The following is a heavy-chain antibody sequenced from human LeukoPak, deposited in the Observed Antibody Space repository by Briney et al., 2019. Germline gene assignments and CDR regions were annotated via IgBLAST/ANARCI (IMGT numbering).Heavy chain of an antibody. CDR2: ISAYNGNT. CDR3: ASTYSSSWYGMNDYYFDY. Sequence: GASVKVSCKASGYTFTSYGISWVRQAPGQGLEWMGWISAYNGNTNYAQKLQGRVTMTTDTSTSTAYMELRSLRSDDTAVYYCASTYSSSWYGMNDYYFDYWGQGTLVTVSS. CDR1: GYTFTSYG. V-gene: IGHV1-18*01. J-gene: IGHJ4*02. D-gene: IGHD6-13*01.